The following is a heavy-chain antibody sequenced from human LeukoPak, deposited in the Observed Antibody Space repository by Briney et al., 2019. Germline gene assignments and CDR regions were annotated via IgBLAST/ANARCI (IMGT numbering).Heavy chain of an antibody. CDR2: IYSGGST. V-gene: IGHV3-53*01. CDR3: ARDVWDSSGFDAFDI. J-gene: IGHJ3*02. D-gene: IGHD3-22*01. Sequence: PGGSLRLSCAASGFTVSSNYMSWVRQAPGKGLEWVSVIYSGGSTYYADSVKGRFTISRDNAKNSLYLQMNSLRAEDTAVYYCARDVWDSSGFDAFDIWGQGTMVTVSS. CDR1: GFTVSSNY.